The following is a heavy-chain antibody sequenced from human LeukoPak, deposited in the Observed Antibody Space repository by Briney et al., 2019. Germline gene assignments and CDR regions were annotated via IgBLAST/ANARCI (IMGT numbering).Heavy chain of an antibody. CDR3: ARGGYYYDSSGYSHLPDY. V-gene: IGHV1-69*13. Sequence: GASVKVSCKASGYTFTSYGISWVRQAPGQGLEWMGGIIPIVGTTNYAQMFQGRVTITADESTSTAYMELSSLRSEDTAVYYCARGGYYYDSSGYSHLPDYWGQGTLVTVSA. J-gene: IGHJ4*02. D-gene: IGHD3-22*01. CDR1: GYTFTSYG. CDR2: IIPIVGTT.